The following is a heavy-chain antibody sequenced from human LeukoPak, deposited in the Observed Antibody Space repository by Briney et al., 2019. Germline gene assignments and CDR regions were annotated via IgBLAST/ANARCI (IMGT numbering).Heavy chain of an antibody. CDR1: GFTFGGYG. V-gene: IGHV3-33*01. D-gene: IGHD1-14*01. CDR2: IAYDGSRA. CDR3: TRYNNDHFDY. J-gene: IGHJ4*02. Sequence: GGSLRLSCAGSGFTFGGYGMHWFRQTPGKGLERVAVIAYDGSRAFYADSVKGRFTISRDNSMNTMSVQMDDLRAEDTAVYYCTRYNNDHFDYWGQGTLVTVSS.